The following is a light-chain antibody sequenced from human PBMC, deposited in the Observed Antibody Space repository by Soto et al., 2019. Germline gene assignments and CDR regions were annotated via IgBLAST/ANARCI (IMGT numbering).Light chain of an antibody. V-gene: IGLV2-8*01. Sequence: QSALTQPPSASGSPGQSVTISCTGTSSDVGGYDYVSWHQQHPGKAPKVIIYGVNKRPSGVPDRFSGSKSGNTASLTVSGLQAEDEADYYCQSYDNSLSGPVVFGGGTKVTVL. J-gene: IGLJ3*02. CDR1: SSDVGGYDY. CDR3: QSYDNSLSGPVV. CDR2: GVN.